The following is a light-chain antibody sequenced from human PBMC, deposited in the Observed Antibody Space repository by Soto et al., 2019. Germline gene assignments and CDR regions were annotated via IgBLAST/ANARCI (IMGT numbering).Light chain of an antibody. CDR3: QHYRSSPYT. V-gene: IGKV3-20*01. J-gene: IGKJ2*01. CDR1: QSVSSIY. CDR2: GAS. Sequence: EIVLTQSPGTLSLSPGERATLSCRASQSVSSIYLAWYQQRPGQAPRLLIYGASSTATGIPDRFSGSGSGTDFTLTISRLEPEDFAVYYCQHYRSSPYTFGQGTKLEI.